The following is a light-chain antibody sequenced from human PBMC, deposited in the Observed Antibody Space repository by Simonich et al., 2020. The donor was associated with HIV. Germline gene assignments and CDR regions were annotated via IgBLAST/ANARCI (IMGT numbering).Light chain of an antibody. J-gene: IGLJ2*01. Sequence: QSVLTQPPSVSGAPGQRVTISCTGSSSNIGAGYDLPWYQQLPGTAPKVLIYGNSNRPSGVPDRFSGSKSGTSASLAITGLQAEDEADYYCQSYDSSLSGVVFGGGTKLTVL. CDR2: GNS. V-gene: IGLV1-40*01. CDR1: SSNIGAGYD. CDR3: QSYDSSLSGVV.